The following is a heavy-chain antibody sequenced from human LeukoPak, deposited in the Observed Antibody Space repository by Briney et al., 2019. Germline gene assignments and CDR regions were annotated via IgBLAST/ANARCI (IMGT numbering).Heavy chain of an antibody. D-gene: IGHD1-26*01. CDR3: TKRVKYGGTWDHFAD. CDR1: GFTFSDYN. V-gene: IGHV3-11*01. J-gene: IGHJ4*02. CDR2: ITNGGSTI. Sequence: GGSLRLSCAASGFTFSDYNMNWVRQAPGKGLEWVSYITNGGSTIHHADSVKGRFTISRDNSKSTLILQMNSLRVEDTALYYCTKRVKYGGTWDHFADWGQGTLVTVSS.